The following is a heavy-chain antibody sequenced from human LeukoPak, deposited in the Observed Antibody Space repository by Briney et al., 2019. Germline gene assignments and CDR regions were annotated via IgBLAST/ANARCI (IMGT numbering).Heavy chain of an antibody. CDR1: GFTFSNAW. Sequence: GGSLRLSCAASGFTFSNAWMSWVRQAPGKGLEWVGRIKGKTDGGTTDYAAPVKGRFTISRDDSKNTLYLQMNSLKTEDTAVYYCTTSIVGATQSGDYWGQGTLVTVSS. CDR2: IKGKTDGGTT. J-gene: IGHJ4*02. CDR3: TTSIVGATQSGDY. V-gene: IGHV3-15*01. D-gene: IGHD1-26*01.